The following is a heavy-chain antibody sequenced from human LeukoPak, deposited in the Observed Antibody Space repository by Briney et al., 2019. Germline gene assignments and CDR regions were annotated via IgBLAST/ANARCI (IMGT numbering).Heavy chain of an antibody. V-gene: IGHV3-33*08. Sequence: PGGSLRLSCAASGFTFSSYAMHWVRQAPGKGLEWVALIWYDGSKKYYADSVKGRFTISRDNSKNTLYLQMNSLRAEDTAVYYCARDLYADYVWGSFDYWGQGTLVTVSS. J-gene: IGHJ4*02. CDR1: GFTFSSYA. CDR3: ARDLYADYVWGSFDY. CDR2: IWYDGSKK. D-gene: IGHD3-16*01.